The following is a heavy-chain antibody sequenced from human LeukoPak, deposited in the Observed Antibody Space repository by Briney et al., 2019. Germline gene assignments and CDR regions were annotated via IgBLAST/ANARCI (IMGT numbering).Heavy chain of an antibody. CDR1: GFTFSSYW. Sequence: GGSLRLSCAASGFTFSSYWMNWVRQAPGKGLEWVANIKQDGSEKYYVDSVKGRFTISRDNAKNSLYLQMNSLRAEDTAVYYCARASRITIFGVVTFGFDYWGQGTLVTVSS. J-gene: IGHJ4*02. CDR3: ARASRITIFGVVTFGFDY. D-gene: IGHD3-3*01. V-gene: IGHV3-7*01. CDR2: IKQDGSEK.